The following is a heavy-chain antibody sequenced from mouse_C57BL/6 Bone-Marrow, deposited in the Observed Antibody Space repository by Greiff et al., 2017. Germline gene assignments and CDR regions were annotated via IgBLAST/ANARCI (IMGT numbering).Heavy chain of an antibody. Sequence: VQLQQPGAELVKPGASVKMSCKASGYTFTSYWITWVKQRPGQGLEWIGDIYPGSGSTNYNEKFKSKATLTVDTSSSTAYMQLSSLTSEDSAVYDCARRGDWDQNDYAMDYWGQGTSVTVSS. J-gene: IGHJ4*01. D-gene: IGHD4-1*01. CDR2: IYPGSGST. CDR3: ARRGDWDQNDYAMDY. V-gene: IGHV1-55*01. CDR1: GYTFTSYW.